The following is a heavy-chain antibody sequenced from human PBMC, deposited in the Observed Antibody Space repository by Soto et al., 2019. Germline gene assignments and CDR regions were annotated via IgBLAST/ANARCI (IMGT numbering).Heavy chain of an antibody. CDR1: GDSITSDKW. J-gene: IGHJ4*02. CDR2: IYHSGST. V-gene: IGHV4-4*02. CDR3: ARGETQQQRDY. D-gene: IGHD6-13*01. Sequence: QVQLQESGPGLVKPSGTLSLTCAVSGDSITSDKWWSWIRQPPGKGLQWIGEIYHSGSTKYNPSLKSRVIISVDKSKIQFSLKLSSVTAAYTAVYYGARGETQQQRDYWGQGTLVTVSS.